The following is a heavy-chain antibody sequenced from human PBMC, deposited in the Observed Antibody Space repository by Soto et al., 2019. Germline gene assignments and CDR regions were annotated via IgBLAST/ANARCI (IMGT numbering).Heavy chain of an antibody. CDR3: AREVPASSSWYAGAFDI. CDR1: GGSISSGGYY. Sequence: SETLSLTCTVTGGSISSGGYYWSWIRQHPGKGLEWIGYIYYSGSTYYNPSLKSRVTISVDTSKNQFSLKLSSVTAADTAVYYCAREVPASSSWYAGAFDIWGQGTMVTVSS. J-gene: IGHJ3*02. D-gene: IGHD6-13*01. V-gene: IGHV4-31*03. CDR2: IYYSGST.